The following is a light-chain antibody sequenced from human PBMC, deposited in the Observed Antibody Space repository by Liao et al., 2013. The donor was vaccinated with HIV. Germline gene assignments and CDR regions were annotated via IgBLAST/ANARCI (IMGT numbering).Light chain of an antibody. J-gene: IGLJ2*01. CDR2: QDT. CDR1: RLGNKY. V-gene: IGLV3-1*01. Sequence: SYELTQTPSVSVSPGQTVTITCSGDRLGNKYACWYQQRPGHSPVLVIYQDTKRPSGIPERFSGSNSGNTATLTISGTQAMDEADYYCQAWDSSTVVFGGGTKLTVL. CDR3: QAWDSSTVV.